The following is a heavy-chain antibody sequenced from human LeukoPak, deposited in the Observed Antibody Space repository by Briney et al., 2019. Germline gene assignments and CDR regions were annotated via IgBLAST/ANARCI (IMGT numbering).Heavy chain of an antibody. V-gene: IGHV3-23*01. CDR2: ISGSGGST. CDR3: AKDTPYCSSTSCYEERWFDP. J-gene: IGHJ5*02. Sequence: PGGSLRLSCAVSGFTFSSSAMSWVRQAPGKGLEWVSCISGSGGSTYHADSVKGRFTISRDNSKNTLYLQMNSLRAEDTAVYYCAKDTPYCSSTSCYEERWFDPWGQGTLVTVSS. D-gene: IGHD2-2*01. CDR1: GFTFSSSA.